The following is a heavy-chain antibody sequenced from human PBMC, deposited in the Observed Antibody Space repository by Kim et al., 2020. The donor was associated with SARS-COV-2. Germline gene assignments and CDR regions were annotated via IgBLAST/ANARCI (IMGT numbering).Heavy chain of an antibody. CDR3: ARDIRVDFRPTTEKGYYGMDV. Sequence: ASVKVSCKASGYTFTSYGISWVRQAPGQGLEWMGWISAYNGNTNYAQKLQGRVTMTTDTSTSTAYMELRSLRSDDTAVYYCARDIRVDFRPTTEKGYYGMDVWGQGTTVTVSS. CDR1: GYTFTSYG. D-gene: IGHD2-2*02. CDR2: ISAYNGNT. J-gene: IGHJ6*02. V-gene: IGHV1-18*01.